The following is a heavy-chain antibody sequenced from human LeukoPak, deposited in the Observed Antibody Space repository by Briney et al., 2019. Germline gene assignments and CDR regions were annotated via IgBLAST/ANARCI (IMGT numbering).Heavy chain of an antibody. D-gene: IGHD2/OR15-2a*01. CDR2: INSDGSST. Sequence: GGSLRPSCAASGFTFSSYWMPWVRQGPGKGLVWVSRINSDGSSTNYADSVKGRFTISRDNAKNTLYLQMNSLRAEDTAVYYCIRGNSFDYWGQGTLVTVSS. J-gene: IGHJ4*02. CDR1: GFTFSSYW. V-gene: IGHV3-74*01. CDR3: IRGNSFDY.